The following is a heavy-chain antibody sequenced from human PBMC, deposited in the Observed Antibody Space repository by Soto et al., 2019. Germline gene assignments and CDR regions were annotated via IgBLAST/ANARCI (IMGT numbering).Heavy chain of an antibody. J-gene: IGHJ3*02. CDR2: TYYRSKWYN. Sequence: QVQLQQSGPGLVKPSQTLSLTCAISGDSVSSTSAAWSWIRQSPSSGLEWLGRTYYRSKWYNDYAGSVKSRITVNPDTSKNQFSLQLNSVTPEETAVYYCGRDPGWGFAFAIWGQGTMVTVSS. D-gene: IGHD6-19*01. CDR1: GDSVSSTSAA. V-gene: IGHV6-1*01. CDR3: GRDPGWGFAFAI.